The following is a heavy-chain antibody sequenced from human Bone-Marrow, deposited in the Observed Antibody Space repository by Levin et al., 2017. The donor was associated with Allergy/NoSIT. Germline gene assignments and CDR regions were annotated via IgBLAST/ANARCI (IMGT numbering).Heavy chain of an antibody. CDR2: IDSSSGTI. CDR3: ARDPTAATAPSLFDY. Sequence: GESLKISCAASGFTFSSYSMIWARRAPGKGLEWVSYIDSSSGTIYYTDSVTGRFTISRDNAKNSLYLQMSSLTAEDSAMYYCARDPTAATAPSLFDYWGQGTLVTVAS. V-gene: IGHV3-48*01. J-gene: IGHJ4*02. CDR1: GFTFSSYS. D-gene: IGHD2-21*02.